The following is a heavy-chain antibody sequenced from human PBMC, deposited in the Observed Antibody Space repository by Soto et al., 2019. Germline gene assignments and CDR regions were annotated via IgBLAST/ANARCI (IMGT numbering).Heavy chain of an antibody. J-gene: IGHJ4*02. Sequence: PGGSLRLSCAASGFTFSNYVMHWVRQTTGKGLEWVSAIGTTGDPYYPGSVKGRFTISRDNAKNSLYLQMNSLTVEDTGVYFCGRGSSGWYSGVDFWGQGT. CDR1: GFTFSNYV. D-gene: IGHD6-19*01. CDR3: GRGSSGWYSGVDF. CDR2: IGTTGDP. V-gene: IGHV3-13*05.